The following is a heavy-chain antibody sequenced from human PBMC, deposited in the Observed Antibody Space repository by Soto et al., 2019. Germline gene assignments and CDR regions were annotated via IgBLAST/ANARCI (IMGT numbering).Heavy chain of an antibody. D-gene: IGHD6-19*01. V-gene: IGHV1-18*01. Sequence: GASVKVSCKASGYTFTRYGISWVRQAPGQGLEWMGWISGYNGDTNYAQKFQDRVSMTIDTSTGTAYMELRSLTSDDTAVYYCARGRSSGFRWFDPWGQGTLVTVSS. CDR1: GYTFTRYG. J-gene: IGHJ5*02. CDR3: ARGRSSGFRWFDP. CDR2: ISGYNGDT.